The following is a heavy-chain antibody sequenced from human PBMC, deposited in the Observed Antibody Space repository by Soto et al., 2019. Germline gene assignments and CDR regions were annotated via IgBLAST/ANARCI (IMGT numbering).Heavy chain of an antibody. D-gene: IGHD2-2*01. Sequence: SETLSLTCTVSGDSISGGASFWSWIRQPPGKGLEWIANVYYSGSSYYNPSLKSRLTISVDTTKNQFSLQLKSMTAADTAVYYCAELSCTSSTCYFPGWFDPWGQGTLVTVSS. J-gene: IGHJ5*02. CDR3: AELSCTSSTCYFPGWFDP. V-gene: IGHV4-30-4*01. CDR2: VYYSGSS. CDR1: GDSISGGASF.